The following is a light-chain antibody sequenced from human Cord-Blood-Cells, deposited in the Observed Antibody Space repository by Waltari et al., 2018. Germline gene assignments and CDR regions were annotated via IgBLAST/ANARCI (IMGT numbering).Light chain of an antibody. CDR2: EVS. CDR3: SSYTSSSFVV. CDR1: SSDVGSYNR. V-gene: IGLV2-18*02. J-gene: IGLJ2*01. Sequence: QSALTQPPSVSGSPGQSVTISCTGTSSDVGSYNRVSRYQQPPGTAPTLMIYEVSNRPSGVPDRFSGSKSGNTASLTISGLQAEDEADYYCSSYTSSSFVVFGGGTKLTVL.